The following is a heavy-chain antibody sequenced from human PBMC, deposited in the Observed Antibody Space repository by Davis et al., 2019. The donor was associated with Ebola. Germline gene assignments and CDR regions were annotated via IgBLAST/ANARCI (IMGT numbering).Heavy chain of an antibody. J-gene: IGHJ6*02. Sequence: GESLKISCTASGFTFSYYVMNWVRQAPGKGLEWVANIKQDGSEKYYVDSVKGRFTISRDNAKNTLYLQMNSLRAEDTAVYYCARDRSSSWYEYYYYYGMDVWGQGTTVTVSS. CDR1: GFTFSYYV. V-gene: IGHV3-7*01. CDR3: ARDRSSSWYEYYYYYGMDV. CDR2: IKQDGSEK. D-gene: IGHD6-13*01.